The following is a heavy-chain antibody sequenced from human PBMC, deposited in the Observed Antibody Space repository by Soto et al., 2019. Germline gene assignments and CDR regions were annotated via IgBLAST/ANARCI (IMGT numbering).Heavy chain of an antibody. CDR2: ISTAVGAT. D-gene: IGHD6-13*01. CDR3: AKDRTAAARNFDY. Sequence: EVQLLESGGGLVQPGGSLRLSCAVSGFTFSNHAMSWVGQARGKGLEWVSAISTAVGATYYADSVKGRFTISRDDSNNTLYLQMNSLRAEVTAVYYSAKDRTAAARNFDYWGQGTLVTVSS. J-gene: IGHJ4*02. CDR1: GFTFSNHA. V-gene: IGHV3-23*01.